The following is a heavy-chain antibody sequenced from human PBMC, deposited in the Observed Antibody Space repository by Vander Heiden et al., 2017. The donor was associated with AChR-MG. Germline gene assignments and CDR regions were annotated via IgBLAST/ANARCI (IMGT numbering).Heavy chain of an antibody. CDR2: ISYDGSNK. D-gene: IGHD5-12*01. CDR3: AKDLTPTYRMIDY. V-gene: IGHV3-30*18. J-gene: IGHJ4*02. Sequence: QVQLVESGGGVVQPGRALRLSCAASGFTFSSYGMHWVRQAPGKGLEWVAVISYDGSNKYYADSVKGRFTISRDNSKNTLYLQMNSLRAEDTAVYYCAKDLTPTYRMIDYWGQGTLVTVSS. CDR1: GFTFSSYG.